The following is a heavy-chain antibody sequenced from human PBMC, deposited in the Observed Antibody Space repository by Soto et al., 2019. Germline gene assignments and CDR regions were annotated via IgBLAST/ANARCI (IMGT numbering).Heavy chain of an antibody. CDR3: ARGYCSGGSCYSYYYYGMDV. CDR1: GFTVSSNY. Sequence: EVQLVESGGGLVQPGGSLRLSCAASGFTVSSNYMSWVRQAPGKGLEWVSVIYSGGSTYYADSVKGRFTISRDNSKNTLYLQMNSLGAEDTAVYYCARGYCSGGSCYSYYYYGMDVWGQGTTVTVSS. CDR2: IYSGGST. D-gene: IGHD2-15*01. V-gene: IGHV3-66*01. J-gene: IGHJ6*02.